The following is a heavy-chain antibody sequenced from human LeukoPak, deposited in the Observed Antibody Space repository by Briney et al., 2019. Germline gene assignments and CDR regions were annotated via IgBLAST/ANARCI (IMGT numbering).Heavy chain of an antibody. Sequence: ASVRVSCKASGYTFTDYYRHWVRQAPGQGLEWMGWLNPNSGDTNYAQQFQGRVSMTRDTSVSTAYMDLSDLRSDDTAVYYCARGRHIEMTTMSGGGDYWGQGTLVTVPS. CDR1: GYTFTDYY. CDR2: LNPNSGDT. V-gene: IGHV1-2*02. D-gene: IGHD5-24*01. J-gene: IGHJ4*02. CDR3: ARGRHIEMTTMSGGGDY.